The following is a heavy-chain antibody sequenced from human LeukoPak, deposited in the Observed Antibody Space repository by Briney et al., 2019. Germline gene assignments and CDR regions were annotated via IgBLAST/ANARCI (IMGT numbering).Heavy chain of an antibody. CDR1: GFSFSNSW. V-gene: IGHV3-7*03. J-gene: IGHJ4*02. CDR2: MNQDGTTK. D-gene: IGHD2-15*01. Sequence: TGGSLRLSCAASGFSFSNSWMTWVRQAPGDGLEWVALMNQDGTTKYHVDSVKGRFTISRDNAKNSLYLQMNSLRVEDTAVYYCARGLGPGYCSGGPCYPNLYFDYWGQGTLVTVSS. CDR3: ARGLGPGYCSGGPCYPNLYFDY.